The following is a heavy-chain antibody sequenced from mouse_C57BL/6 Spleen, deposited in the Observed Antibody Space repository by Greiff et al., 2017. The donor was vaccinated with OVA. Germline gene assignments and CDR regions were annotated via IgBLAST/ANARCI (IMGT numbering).Heavy chain of an antibody. CDR3: ARGGYGSSYDYAMDY. Sequence: EVQLQQSGPELVKPGASVKIPCKASGYTFTDYNMDWVKQSHGKSLEWIGDINPNNGGTIYNQKFKGKATLTVDTSSSTAYMELRSLTSEDTAVYYCARGGYGSSYDYAMDYWGQGTSVTVSS. D-gene: IGHD1-1*01. CDR2: INPNNGGT. J-gene: IGHJ4*01. V-gene: IGHV1-18*01. CDR1: GYTFTDYN.